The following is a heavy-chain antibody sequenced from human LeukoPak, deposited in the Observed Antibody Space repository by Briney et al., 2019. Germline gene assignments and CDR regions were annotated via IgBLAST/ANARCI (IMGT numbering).Heavy chain of an antibody. D-gene: IGHD2-2*01. Sequence: SETLSLTCTVSGGSISSYYWSWIRQPAGKGLEWIGRIYTSGSTNYNPSLKSRVAMSVDTSKNQFSLKLSSVTAADTAVYYCARRFCSSAGCHRTFNYFDPWGQGTLVTVSS. J-gene: IGHJ5*02. CDR3: ARRFCSSAGCHRTFNYFDP. V-gene: IGHV4-4*07. CDR1: GGSISSYY. CDR2: IYTSGST.